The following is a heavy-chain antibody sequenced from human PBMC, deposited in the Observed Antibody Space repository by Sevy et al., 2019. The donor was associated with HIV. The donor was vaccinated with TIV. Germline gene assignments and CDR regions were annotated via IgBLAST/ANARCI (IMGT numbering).Heavy chain of an antibody. J-gene: IGHJ4*02. Sequence: GGSLRLSCAAPGFTFRTYDMTWVRQAAGKGREWVASIKGSASTTYYADSVKGRFTIFRDNSNNTLYLQMSTLRAEDTAVYYCAKEPFDYWGQGTLVTVSS. CDR1: GFTFRTYD. CDR2: IKGSASTT. CDR3: AKEPFDY. V-gene: IGHV3-23*01.